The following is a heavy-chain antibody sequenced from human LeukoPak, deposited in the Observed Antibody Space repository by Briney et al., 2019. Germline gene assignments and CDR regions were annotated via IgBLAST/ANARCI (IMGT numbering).Heavy chain of an antibody. CDR3: ARDYYDSSGYYFGSY. D-gene: IGHD3-22*01. CDR1: GFTFSTYS. CDR2: ISSSSSTI. J-gene: IGHJ4*02. Sequence: PAGGSLRRSCAASGFTFSTYSMNWVRQAPGKGLEWLSYISSSSSTIYYADSVKGRFTISRDNAKDSLYLQMNSLRAEDTAVYYCARDYYDSSGYYFGSYWGQGTLVTVSS. V-gene: IGHV3-48*01.